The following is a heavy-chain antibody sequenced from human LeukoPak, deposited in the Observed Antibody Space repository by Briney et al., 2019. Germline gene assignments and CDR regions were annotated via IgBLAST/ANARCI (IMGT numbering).Heavy chain of an antibody. CDR3: ARTNHYYDSSGRFDY. CDR1: GGSISSSSYY. J-gene: IGHJ4*02. D-gene: IGHD3-22*01. Sequence: SETLSLTCTVSGGSISSSSYYWSWIRQPAGKGLEWIGRIYTSGSTNYNPSLKSRVTISVDTSKNQFSLKLSSVTAADTAVYYCARTNHYYDSSGRFDYWGQGTLVTVSS. CDR2: IYTSGST. V-gene: IGHV4-61*02.